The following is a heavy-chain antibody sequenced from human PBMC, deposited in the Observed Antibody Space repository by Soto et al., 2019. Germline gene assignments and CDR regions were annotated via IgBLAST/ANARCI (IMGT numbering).Heavy chain of an antibody. J-gene: IGHJ4*02. CDR2: INSGGTVA. CDR3: AISTGGFGGLFVVPSDY. CDR1: GFTYESYA. D-gene: IGHD3-16*02. Sequence: EVQLLESGGGLVQRGGSLRLSCAASGFTYESYAMSWVRQAPGKGLEWVSGINSGGTVAHYADSVKGRFAISRDNSKNTLSLEMNSLRADDTGLYYCAISTGGFGGLFVVPSDYWGQGTLATVSS. V-gene: IGHV3-23*01.